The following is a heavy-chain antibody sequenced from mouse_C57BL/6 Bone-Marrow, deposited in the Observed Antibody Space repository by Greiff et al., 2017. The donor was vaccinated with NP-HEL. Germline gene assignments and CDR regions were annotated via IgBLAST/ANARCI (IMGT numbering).Heavy chain of an antibody. D-gene: IGHD1-1*01. J-gene: IGHJ3*01. CDR2: ISNGGGST. Sequence: DVQLVESGGGLVQPGGSLKLSCAASGFTFSDYYMYWVRQTPEKRLEWVAYISNGGGSTYYPDTVKGRFTISRDNAKNTLYLQMSRLKSEDTAMYYCARQVYYVSSAWFAYWGQGTLVTVSA. CDR1: GFTFSDYY. CDR3: ARQVYYVSSAWFAY. V-gene: IGHV5-12*01.